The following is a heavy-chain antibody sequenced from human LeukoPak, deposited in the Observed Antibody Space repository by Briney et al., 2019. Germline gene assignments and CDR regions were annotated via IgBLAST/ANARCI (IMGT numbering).Heavy chain of an antibody. D-gene: IGHD3-10*01. J-gene: IGHJ5*02. Sequence: PSETLSLTCTVSGGSISSYYWSWIRQPPGKGLEWIGYIYYSGSTNYKPSLKSRVTISVDTSKNQFSLKPSSVTAADTAVYYCARGGYYGSGNDFRFDPWGQGTQVTVSS. CDR1: GGSISSYY. CDR3: ARGGYYGSGNDFRFDP. V-gene: IGHV4-59*01. CDR2: IYYSGST.